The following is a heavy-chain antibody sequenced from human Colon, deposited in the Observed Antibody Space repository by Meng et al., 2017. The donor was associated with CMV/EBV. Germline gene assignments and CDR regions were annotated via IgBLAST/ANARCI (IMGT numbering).Heavy chain of an antibody. V-gene: IGHV3-21*01. CDR3: ARDYHTNGPPPLDF. D-gene: IGHD1-1*01. CDR1: GFTFSNYS. CDR2: ISSSRNST. J-gene: IGHJ4*02. Sequence: GGSLRLSCVVSGFTFSNYSMSWVRQAPGKGLEWVSSISSSRNSTFYSGSVKGRFTISRDNTKKSLSLQMNNLRAEDTAVYYCARDYHTNGPPPLDFWGQGTWVTVSS.